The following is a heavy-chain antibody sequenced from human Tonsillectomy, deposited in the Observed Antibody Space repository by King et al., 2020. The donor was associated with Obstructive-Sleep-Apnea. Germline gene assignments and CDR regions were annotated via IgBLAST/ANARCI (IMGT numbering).Heavy chain of an antibody. CDR2: IKGKNYGGTT. Sequence: VQLVESGGGLVKPGGSLRLSCAASGFTFSIAWMSWVRQAPGKGLEWVGHIKGKNYGGTTDYAAPVKGRFTISRDDSKNTLDLQMNSLKTEDTAVYYCTTGRTYWYIYYGMDVWGQGTTVTVSS. J-gene: IGHJ6*02. CDR3: TTGRTYWYIYYGMDV. D-gene: IGHD1-1*01. CDR1: GFTFSIAW. V-gene: IGHV3-15*01.